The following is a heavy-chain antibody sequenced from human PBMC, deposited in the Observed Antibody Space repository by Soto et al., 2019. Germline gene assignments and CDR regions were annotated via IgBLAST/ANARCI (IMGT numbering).Heavy chain of an antibody. D-gene: IGHD2-2*01. CDR3: ARGRDRRPVAYYYFYGMDV. CDR2: ISYDGINK. CDR1: GFTFSSYG. J-gene: IGHJ6*02. V-gene: IGHV3-30*03. Sequence: QVQLVESGGGVVQPGRSLRLSCAASGFTFSSYGMHWVRQAPGKGLEWVALISYDGINKYYADSVKGRFTISRDNSKHTVYLQMSSLKAEDTAVYYCARGRDRRPVAYYYFYGMDVWGQGTTVTVSS.